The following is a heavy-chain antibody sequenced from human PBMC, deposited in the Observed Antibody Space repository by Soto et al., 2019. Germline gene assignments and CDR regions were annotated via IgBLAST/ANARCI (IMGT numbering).Heavy chain of an antibody. CDR3: ARVEDTAMAHFDY. CDR1: GGSISSGGYY. Sequence: SETLSLTCTVSGGSISSGGYYWSWIRQHPGKGLEWIGYIYYSGSTYYNPSLKSRVTISVDTSKNQCSLKLSSVTAADTAVYYCARVEDTAMAHFDYWGQGTLVTVSS. J-gene: IGHJ4*02. V-gene: IGHV4-31*03. CDR2: IYYSGST. D-gene: IGHD5-18*01.